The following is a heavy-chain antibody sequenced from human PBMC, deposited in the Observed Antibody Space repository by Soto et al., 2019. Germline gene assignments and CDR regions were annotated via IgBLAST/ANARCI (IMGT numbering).Heavy chain of an antibody. CDR2: ISWDSGSI. V-gene: IGHV3-9*01. D-gene: IGHD6-19*01. CDR1: GFTFDDYA. CDR3: AKDRYSSGWYLFDY. Sequence: EVQLVESGGGLVQPGRSLRLSCAASGFTFDDYAMHWVREAPGKGLEWASGISWDSGSIGYADSVKGRFSNSRDNTKQSLYLQMNSLRAEDTALYYCAKDRYSSGWYLFDYWGQGTPVTVSS. J-gene: IGHJ4*02.